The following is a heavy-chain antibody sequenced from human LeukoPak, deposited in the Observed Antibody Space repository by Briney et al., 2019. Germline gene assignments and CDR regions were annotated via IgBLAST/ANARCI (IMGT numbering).Heavy chain of an antibody. CDR3: AVPYAYGSGHALYI. V-gene: IGHV3-21*01. D-gene: IGHD3-10*01. Sequence: GGSLRLSCAASGFTFRSYSMNWVRQAPGKGLEWVSSINSDSNYIYYADSVQGRFTISRDNAKNSLYLQMNSLRAEDTAVYYCAVPYAYGSGHALYIWNQETKVTVSS. CDR2: INSDSNYI. J-gene: IGHJ3*02. CDR1: GFTFRSYS.